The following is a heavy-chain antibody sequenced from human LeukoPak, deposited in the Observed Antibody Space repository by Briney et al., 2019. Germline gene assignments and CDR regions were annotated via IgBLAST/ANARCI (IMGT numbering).Heavy chain of an antibody. CDR1: GFTFSSYS. D-gene: IGHD3-10*01. V-gene: IGHV3-21*01. CDR3: ARDQPYYYGSGSYSTTYNWFDP. Sequence: GGSLRLSCAASGFTFSSYSMNWVRQAPGKGLEWVSSISSSSSYIYYADSVKGRFTISRDNAKNSLYLQMNSLRAEDTAVYYCARDQPYYYGSGSYSTTYNWFDPWGQGTLVTVSS. J-gene: IGHJ5*02. CDR2: ISSSSSYI.